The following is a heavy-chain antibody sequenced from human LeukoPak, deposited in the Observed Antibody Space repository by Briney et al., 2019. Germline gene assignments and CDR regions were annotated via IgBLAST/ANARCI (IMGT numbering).Heavy chain of an antibody. D-gene: IGHD6-19*01. J-gene: IGHJ4*02. V-gene: IGHV3-21*01. CDR3: ARAIAVADDFDY. CDR1: GFTFSSYS. Sequence: GGSLRLSCAASGFTFSSYSMNWVRQAPGKGLEWVSSISSSSSYIYYADSVKGRFTISRDKAKNSLYLQMNSLRAENTAVYYCARAIAVADDFDYWGQGTLVTVSS. CDR2: ISSSSSYI.